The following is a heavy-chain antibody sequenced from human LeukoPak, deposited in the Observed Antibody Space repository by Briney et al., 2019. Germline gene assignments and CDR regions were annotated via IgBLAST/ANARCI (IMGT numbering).Heavy chain of an antibody. CDR1: GFTFSSYD. Sequence: HPGGSLRLSCAASGFTFSSYDMSWVRQAPGKGLEWVSPISGSGGSTYYADSVKGRFTISRDNSEKKLYLQMNSLRAEDTAVYYCAKDRHAPGRYCSSTSCLPFDPWGQGTLVTVSS. J-gene: IGHJ5*02. CDR2: ISGSGGST. V-gene: IGHV3-23*01. CDR3: AKDRHAPGRYCSSTSCLPFDP. D-gene: IGHD2-2*01.